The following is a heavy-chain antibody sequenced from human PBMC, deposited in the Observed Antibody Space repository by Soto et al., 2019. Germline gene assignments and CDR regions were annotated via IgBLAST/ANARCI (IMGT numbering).Heavy chain of an antibody. D-gene: IGHD6-13*01. CDR3: AKMVGVSVAAAGFDL. V-gene: IGHV3-33*06. J-gene: IGHJ4*02. CDR1: GFIFSSYG. CDR2: VGFDGSNE. Sequence: QVQLVESGGGVVQPGRSLRLSWVASGFIFSSYGMHWVRQAPGKGLEWVAGVGFDGSNEFYADSVKVRFTISRDNSKKTLLLQMNSLRAEDTAVYYCAKMVGVSVAAAGFDLWGQGTLVTVSS.